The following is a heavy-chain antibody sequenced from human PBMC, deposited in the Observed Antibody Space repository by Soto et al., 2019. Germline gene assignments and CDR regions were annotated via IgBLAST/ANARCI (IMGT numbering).Heavy chain of an antibody. CDR3: ASKFGELLAYAFDI. J-gene: IGHJ3*02. CDR2: IYHSGSI. V-gene: IGHV4-4*02. CDR1: NVSISSRKL. Sequence: PSETLSLTCTVSNVSISSRKLWTVVRQTPGKGLEWIGEIYHSGSINHNPSLKSRVTMSVDKSKNQFSLKMTFVTAADTGVYYCASKFGELLAYAFDIWGQGTVVT. D-gene: IGHD3-10*01.